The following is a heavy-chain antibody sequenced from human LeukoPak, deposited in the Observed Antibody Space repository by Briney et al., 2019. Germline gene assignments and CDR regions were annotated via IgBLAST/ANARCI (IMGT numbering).Heavy chain of an antibody. D-gene: IGHD2-15*01. CDR1: GGTFSSYA. CDR3: ASRIRGGSGYYYYYYYMDV. V-gene: IGHV1-69*01. Sequence: SVKVSCKASGGTFSSYAISWVRQAPGQGLEWMGGIIPIFGTANYAQKFQGRVTITADESTSTAYMELSSLRSEDTAVYYCASRIRGGSGYYYYYYYMDVWGKGTTVTVSS. CDR2: IIPIFGTA. J-gene: IGHJ6*03.